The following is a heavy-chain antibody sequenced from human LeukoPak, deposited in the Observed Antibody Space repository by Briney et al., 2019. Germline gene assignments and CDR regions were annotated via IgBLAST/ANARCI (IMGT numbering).Heavy chain of an antibody. V-gene: IGHV3-23*01. D-gene: IGHD1/OR15-1a*01. J-gene: IGHJ4*02. CDR3: AKGRTNDY. Sequence: GGSLRLSCAASGFTFCTYAMSWVRQTPERGLEWVSAISDTGGNTFYADSVKGRFTISRDNSKNTLYPQMNSLKAEDTAIYYCAKGRTNDYWAQGTLVTVSS. CDR2: ISDTGGNT. CDR1: GFTFCTYA.